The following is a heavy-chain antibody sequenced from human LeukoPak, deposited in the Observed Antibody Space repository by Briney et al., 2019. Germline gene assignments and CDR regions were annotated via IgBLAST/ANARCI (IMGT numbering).Heavy chain of an antibody. CDR3: ALRPYIVATPFDY. J-gene: IGHJ4*02. CDR2: INHSGST. CDR1: GGSFSGYY. Sequence: SETLSLTCAVYGGSFSGYYWSWIRQPPGKGLEWIGEINHSGSTNYNPSPKSRVTISVDTSKNQFSLKLSSVTAADTAVYYCALRPYIVATPFDYWGQGTLVTVSS. V-gene: IGHV4-34*01. D-gene: IGHD5-12*01.